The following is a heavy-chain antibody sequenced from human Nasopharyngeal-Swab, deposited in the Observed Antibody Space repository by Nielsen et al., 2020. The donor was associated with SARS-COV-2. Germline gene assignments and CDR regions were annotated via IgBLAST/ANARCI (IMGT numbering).Heavy chain of an antibody. CDR2: INPSGST. CDR3: ARGRRERAPRYYYYGMDV. J-gene: IGHJ6*02. D-gene: IGHD1-1*01. V-gene: IGHV4-34*01. Sequence: SETLSLTCAVYGGAFSGFYWGWIRQSPGEGLEWFGEINPSGSTDYNPSLKSRVSMSVDTSKNQVFLNLRSVTAADTALYYCARGRRERAPRYYYYGMDVWGQGTTVTVS. CDR1: GGAFSGFY.